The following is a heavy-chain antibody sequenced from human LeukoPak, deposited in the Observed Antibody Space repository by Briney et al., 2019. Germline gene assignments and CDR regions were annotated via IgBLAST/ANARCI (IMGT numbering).Heavy chain of an antibody. D-gene: IGHD1-26*01. CDR2: IYYSGST. CDR1: GGSISTYY. Sequence: PSETLSLTCAVSGGSISTYYWSWIRQPPGTGLEWLGYIYYSGSTNYNPSLKSRVTISVDTSKNQFSLKLSSVTAANTAVYYCARQNYYTTNAFDIWGQGTMVTVSS. J-gene: IGHJ3*02. CDR3: ARQNYYTTNAFDI. V-gene: IGHV4-59*01.